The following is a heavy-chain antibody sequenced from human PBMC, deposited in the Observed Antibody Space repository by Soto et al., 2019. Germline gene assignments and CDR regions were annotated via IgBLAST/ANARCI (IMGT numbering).Heavy chain of an antibody. J-gene: IGHJ6*02. CDR2: ISGSGGST. D-gene: IGHD4-17*01. CDR1: GFTFSSYA. V-gene: IGHV3-23*01. CDR3: AKGGVHYGDYYYYYGMDV. Sequence: PGGSLRLSCAASGFTFSSYAMSWVRQAPGKGLEWASAISGSGGSTYYADSVKGRFTISRDNSKNTLYLQMNSLRAEDTAVYYCAKGGVHYGDYYYYYGMDVWGQGTTVTVSS.